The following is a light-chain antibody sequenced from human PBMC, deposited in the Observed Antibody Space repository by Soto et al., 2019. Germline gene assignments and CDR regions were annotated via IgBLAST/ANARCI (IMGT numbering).Light chain of an antibody. CDR1: QSISSW. CDR3: QQYESYSPLT. J-gene: IGKJ4*01. CDR2: DAS. Sequence: DIQITQSPSTLSSSVLYIVTITFLSSQSISSWLAWYQQKPGKAPKLLIYDASSLESGVPSRFSGRRSGTEFTLTISSLQPDDFGTYYCQQYESYSPLTFGGGTKVDIK. V-gene: IGKV1-5*01.